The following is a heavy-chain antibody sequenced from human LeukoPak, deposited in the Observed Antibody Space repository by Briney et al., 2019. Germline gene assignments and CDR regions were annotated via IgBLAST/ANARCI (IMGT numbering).Heavy chain of an antibody. Sequence: GGSLRLSCAASGFTFSTYSMNWVRQAPRKGLERVSYISSNSSTIFYADSVNGRFTISRDNVKNSLYVQMNSLRVEDTAVYYCERDGIMDVWGKGTTVTVSS. CDR1: GFTFSTYS. J-gene: IGHJ6*03. CDR2: ISSNSSTI. D-gene: IGHD1-14*01. V-gene: IGHV3-48*01. CDR3: ERDGIMDV.